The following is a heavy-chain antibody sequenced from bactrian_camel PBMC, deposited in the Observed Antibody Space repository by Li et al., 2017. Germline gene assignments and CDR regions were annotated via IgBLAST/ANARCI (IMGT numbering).Heavy chain of an antibody. Sequence: HVQLVESGGGSVQAGGSLRLSCDYSKYAYKDACMGWFRQVPGKRREGVAAIYLSEIHYAPSVEGRFTISLDNAEKTVYLQTNSLRPEDTAMYYCATSWYAGSFYPLGSSRYTYWGRGTQVTVS. J-gene: IGHJ4*01. CDR3: ATSWYAGSFYPLGSSRYTY. D-gene: IGHD5*01. CDR1: KYAYKDAC. CDR2: IYLSEI. V-gene: IGHV3S53*01.